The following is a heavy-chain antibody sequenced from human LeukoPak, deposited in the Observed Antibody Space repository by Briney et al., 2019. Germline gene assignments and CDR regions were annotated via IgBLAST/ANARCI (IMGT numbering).Heavy chain of an antibody. CDR3: VSRYSNNN. Sequence: ASVKVSCKASGYTFTSYGISWVRQAPGQGLEWMGWINPNSGSTNYAQKFQGRVTMTRDTSISTAYMELRRLTADDTAVYYCVSRYSNNNWGQGTLVTVSS. D-gene: IGHD5-12*01. CDR2: INPNSGST. V-gene: IGHV1-2*02. J-gene: IGHJ4*02. CDR1: GYTFTSYG.